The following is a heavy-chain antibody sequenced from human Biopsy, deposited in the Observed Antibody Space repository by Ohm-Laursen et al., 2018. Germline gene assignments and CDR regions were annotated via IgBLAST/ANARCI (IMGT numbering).Heavy chain of an antibody. CDR1: GFTFDDYA. J-gene: IGHJ4*02. D-gene: IGHD4-17*01. V-gene: IGHV3-23*01. CDR3: ALAAAQTVTHFDY. CDR2: ISGNSDII. Sequence: SLRLSCAAFGFTFDDYAMTWFRQAPGKGLEWVSTISGNSDIIYDTDSVKGRFTISRDNSKNTLYLQMNSLRADDTAVYYCALAAAQTVTHFDYWGQGTLVTVSS.